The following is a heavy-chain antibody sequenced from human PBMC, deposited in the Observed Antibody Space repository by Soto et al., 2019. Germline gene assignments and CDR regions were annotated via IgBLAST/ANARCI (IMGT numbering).Heavy chain of an antibody. CDR3: ARDPLWGTAMVLWYFDL. D-gene: IGHD5-18*01. CDR2: ISYDGSNK. J-gene: IGHJ2*01. CDR1: GVTFSSYA. V-gene: IGHV3-30-3*01. Sequence: QVQLVESGGGVVQPGRCLRFSCAASGVTFSSYAMHWVRQAPGKGLELVAVISYDGSNKYYADSVKGRFTISRDNSRNTLYLQMNSLRAEDTAVYYCARDPLWGTAMVLWYFDLWGRGTLVTVSS.